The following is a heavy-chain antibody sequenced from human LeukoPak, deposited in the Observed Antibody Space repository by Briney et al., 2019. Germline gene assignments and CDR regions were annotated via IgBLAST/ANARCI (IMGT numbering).Heavy chain of an antibody. V-gene: IGHV4-38-2*02. J-gene: IGHJ4*02. D-gene: IGHD3-16*01. CDR3: ARGGGPPSYLDF. CDR2: IYHSGST. Sequence: PSETLSLTCTVSGYSISSGYYWGWIRQPPGKGLEWIGSIYHSGSTYYNPSLKSRVTISVDTSKNQFSLKLSSVTAADTAVYYCARGGGPPSYLDFWGQGTLVTVS. CDR1: GYSISSGYY.